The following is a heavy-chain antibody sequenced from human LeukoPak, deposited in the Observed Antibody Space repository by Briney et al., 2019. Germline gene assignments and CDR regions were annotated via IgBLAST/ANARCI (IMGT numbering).Heavy chain of an antibody. D-gene: IGHD3-10*01. CDR3: ARVYGSRAFDI. CDR2: IYTSGST. J-gene: IGHJ3*02. CDR1: GGSVTTYY. Sequence: SETLSLTCTVSGGSVTTYYWSWIRQPAGKGLEWIGRIYTSGSTNYNPSLESRVTLSADTSKNQFSLKMSSVTAADTAVYYCARVYGSRAFDIWGQGALVTVSS. V-gene: IGHV4-4*07.